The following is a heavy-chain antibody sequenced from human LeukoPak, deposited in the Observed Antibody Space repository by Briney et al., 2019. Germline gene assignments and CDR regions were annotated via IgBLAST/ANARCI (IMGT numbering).Heavy chain of an antibody. CDR3: ARDSFGVRGFDH. J-gene: IGHJ4*02. D-gene: IGHD3-10*01. V-gene: IGHV1-46*01. Sequence: GASVKVSCKTSGYTFIHYYMRWVRQASGEGFEWMGIVDPSGDIATYAQKFQGRVTLTTDTSTSTFYMELSSLRSEDTAIYYCARDSFGVRGFDHWGQGTPVTVSS. CDR1: GYTFIHYY. CDR2: VDPSGDIA.